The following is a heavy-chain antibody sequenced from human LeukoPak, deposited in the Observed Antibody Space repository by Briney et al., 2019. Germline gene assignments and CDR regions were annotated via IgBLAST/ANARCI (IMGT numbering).Heavy chain of an antibody. J-gene: IGHJ4*02. CDR1: GYTFTSYDG. D-gene: IGHD3-10*01. V-gene: IGHV1-18*01. Sequence: ASVKVSCKASGYTFTSYDGISWVRQAPGQGLEWMGWISAYNGNTNYAQKLQGRVTMTTDTSTSTAYMELRSLRSDDTAVYYCARGRFPGSGSYYNSFDYYGQGTLVTVSS. CDR3: ARGRFPGSGSYYNSFDY. CDR2: ISAYNGNT.